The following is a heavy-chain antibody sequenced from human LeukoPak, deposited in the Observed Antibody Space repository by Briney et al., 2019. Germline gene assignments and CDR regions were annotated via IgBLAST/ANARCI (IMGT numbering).Heavy chain of an antibody. CDR1: GGSISSDSYY. J-gene: IGHJ5*02. V-gene: IGHV4-61*02. D-gene: IGHD2-15*01. Sequence: SETLSLTCTFSGGSISSDSYYWSWIRQPAGKGLEWIGRIYTSGSTNYNPSLKSRVTISVDTSKNQFSLKLSSVTAADTAAYYCAIATGYFSSGRCYRWFDPWGQGTLVTVSS. CDR3: AIATGYFSSGRCYRWFDP. CDR2: IYTSGST.